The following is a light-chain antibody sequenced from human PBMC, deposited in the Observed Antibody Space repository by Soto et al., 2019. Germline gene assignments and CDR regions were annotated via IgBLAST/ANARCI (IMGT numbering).Light chain of an antibody. CDR2: DTS. Sequence: EIVMKQSPATRSLSQGERAAPGFRASQSVSSNLAWYQQKPGQAPRLLIYDTSTRATGVPTRFSGSRSGAEFTLTINSLQSEDFAVYYCQPYNNWPLTFGGGTKV. J-gene: IGKJ4*01. V-gene: IGKV3-15*01. CDR3: QPYNNWPLT. CDR1: QSVSSN.